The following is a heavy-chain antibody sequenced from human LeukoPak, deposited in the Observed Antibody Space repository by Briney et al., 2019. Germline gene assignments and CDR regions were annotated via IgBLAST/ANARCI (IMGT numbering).Heavy chain of an antibody. V-gene: IGHV4-59*01. CDR3: ARADYYYGTSGYYWFDP. Sequence: PSETLSLTCTVSGGSISSYYWSWIRQPPGKGVEWIGYVYYSGSTNYNPSLKSRVTISVDTSKNQFSLKLSSVTAADTAVYYCARADYYYGTSGYYWFDPWGQGTLVTVSS. J-gene: IGHJ5*02. CDR2: VYYSGST. D-gene: IGHD3-22*01. CDR1: GGSISSYY.